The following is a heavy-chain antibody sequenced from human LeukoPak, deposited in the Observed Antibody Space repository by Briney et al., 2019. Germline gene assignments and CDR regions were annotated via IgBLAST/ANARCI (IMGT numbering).Heavy chain of an antibody. J-gene: IGHJ2*01. CDR3: AREGGDYGGNSQFWYFDL. V-gene: IGHV4-61*09. CDR2: IDTSGGT. CDR1: GGSISSGSDY. Sequence: PSQTLSLTCTVSGGSISSGSDYWSWIRQPAGKGLEWIGHIDTSGGTNYNPSLKSRVTISVDTSKNQFSLKLSSVTAADTAVYYCAREGGDYGGNSQFWYFDLWGRGTLVTVSS. D-gene: IGHD4-23*01.